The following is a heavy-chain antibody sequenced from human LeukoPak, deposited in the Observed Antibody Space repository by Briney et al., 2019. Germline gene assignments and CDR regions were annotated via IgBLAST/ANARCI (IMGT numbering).Heavy chain of an antibody. Sequence: SETLSLTCTVSGGSISSYYWSWIRQPPGKGLEWIGYIYYSGSTNYNPSLNSRVTISVDTSKNQFSLKLSSVTAADTAVYYCARDRPPYYYDSSGYYYYAFDIWGQGTMVTVSS. CDR2: IYYSGST. J-gene: IGHJ3*02. V-gene: IGHV4-59*01. CDR3: ARDRPPYYYDSSGYYYYAFDI. CDR1: GGSISSYY. D-gene: IGHD3-22*01.